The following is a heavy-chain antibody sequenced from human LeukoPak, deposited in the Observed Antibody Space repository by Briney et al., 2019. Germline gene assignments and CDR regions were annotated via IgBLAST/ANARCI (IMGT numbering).Heavy chain of an antibody. Sequence: PSETLSLTCTVSGGSISSYYWSWIRQPPGKGLEWIGYIYYSGSTNYNPSLKSRVTISVDTSKNQFSLKLSSVTAADTAVYYCARQKYFDEINWFELWGQGTLVTVYS. J-gene: IGHJ5*02. CDR2: IYYSGST. CDR3: ARQKYFDEINWFEL. CDR1: GGSISSYY. V-gene: IGHV4-59*08. D-gene: IGHD3-9*01.